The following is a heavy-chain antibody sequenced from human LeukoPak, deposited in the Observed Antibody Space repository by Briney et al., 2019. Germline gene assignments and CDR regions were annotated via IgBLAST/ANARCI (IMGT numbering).Heavy chain of an antibody. CDR1: GGSISSYY. V-gene: IGHV4-59*12. Sequence: PSETLSLTCTVSGGSISSYYWSWIRQPPGKGLEWIGYIYHSGSTYYNPSLKSRVTISVDRSKNQFSLKLSSVTAADTAVYYCARALTYFDYWGQGTLVTVSS. J-gene: IGHJ4*02. CDR2: IYHSGST. D-gene: IGHD2-21*02. CDR3: ARALTYFDY.